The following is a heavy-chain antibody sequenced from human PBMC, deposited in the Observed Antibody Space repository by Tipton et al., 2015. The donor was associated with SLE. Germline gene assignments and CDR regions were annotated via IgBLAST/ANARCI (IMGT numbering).Heavy chain of an antibody. CDR3: AKLGLGVVIDY. D-gene: IGHD3-3*01. Sequence: STYYADSVRGRFTISRDNSKNTLYLQMHSLRAEDTAVYYCAKLGLGVVIDYWGQGTLVTVSS. J-gene: IGHJ4*02. CDR2: ST. V-gene: IGHV3-23*03.